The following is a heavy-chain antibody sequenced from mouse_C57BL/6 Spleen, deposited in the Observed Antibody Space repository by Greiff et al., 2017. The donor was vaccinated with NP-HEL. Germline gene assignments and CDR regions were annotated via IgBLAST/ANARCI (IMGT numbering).Heavy chain of an antibody. CDR1: GYTFTDYA. J-gene: IGHJ3*01. D-gene: IGHD2-2*01. V-gene: IGHV1-67*01. CDR2: ISTYYGDA. Sequence: VHLVESGPELVRPGVSVKISCKGSGYTFTDYAMHWVKQSHAKSLEWIGVISTYYGDASYNQKFKDKATMTVDKSSSTAYMELARLTSEDSAVYYCARSGWLRRPWFAYWGQGTLVTVSA. CDR3: ARSGWLRRPWFAY.